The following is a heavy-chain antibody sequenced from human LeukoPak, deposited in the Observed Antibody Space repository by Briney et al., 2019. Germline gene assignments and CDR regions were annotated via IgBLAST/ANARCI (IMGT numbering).Heavy chain of an antibody. CDR3: ARHADCLGDCYRD. CDR2: VAYSETT. CDR1: GASINTHYYF. Sequence: TSETLSLTCTVSGASINTHYYFWGWIRQPPGKGLEWIGSVAYSETTFHNPSLKSRLTISADTSKNEFSLNLVSVTAADTAVYYCARHADCLGDCYRDWGRGILVTVSS. J-gene: IGHJ4*02. V-gene: IGHV4-39*01. D-gene: IGHD2-21*02.